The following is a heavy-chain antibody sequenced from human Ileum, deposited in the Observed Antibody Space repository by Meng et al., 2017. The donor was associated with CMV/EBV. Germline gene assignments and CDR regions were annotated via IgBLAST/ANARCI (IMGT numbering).Heavy chain of an antibody. CDR3: VKDIAYGILIPIGEAFDV. Sequence: SLKISCTSSGFNFEDYAMHWVRQVPGEGLEWVAGIGWNSNSISYGDSARGRFTISRDNAKNTLYLQMSSLTPGDSALYYCVKDIAYGILIPIGEAFDVWGQGTMVTVSS. CDR2: IGWNSNSI. J-gene: IGHJ3*01. CDR1: GFNFEDYA. D-gene: IGHD2-21*01. V-gene: IGHV3-9*01.